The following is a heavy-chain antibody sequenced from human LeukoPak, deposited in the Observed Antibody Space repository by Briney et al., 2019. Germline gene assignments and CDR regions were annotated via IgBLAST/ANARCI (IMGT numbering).Heavy chain of an antibody. D-gene: IGHD5-12*01. V-gene: IGHV3-21*01. J-gene: IGHJ4*02. Sequence: PRGSLRLSCAASGFTFSYYNMNWVRQAPGKGLEWVSSISSSSSYIYYADSVKGRFTISRDNAKNSLYLQMNSLRAEDTAVYYCASGYSGLAGGYWGQGTLVTVSS. CDR1: GFTFSYYN. CDR3: ASGYSGLAGGY. CDR2: ISSSSSYI.